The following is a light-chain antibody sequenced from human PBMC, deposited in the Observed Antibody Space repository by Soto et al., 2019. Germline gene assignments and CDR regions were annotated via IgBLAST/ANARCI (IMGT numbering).Light chain of an antibody. Sequence: EILLTQSPGTLSLSPGDRATLSCRASQSLGSTFLAWYQQKSGQSPRLLIYGASDRATDIPDRFSGSGSGADFTLTTSRLEPEDFAVYFCQKYGTFPLSFGGGPKVEIK. CDR3: QKYGTFPLS. CDR1: QSLGSTF. V-gene: IGKV3-20*01. CDR2: GAS. J-gene: IGKJ4*01.